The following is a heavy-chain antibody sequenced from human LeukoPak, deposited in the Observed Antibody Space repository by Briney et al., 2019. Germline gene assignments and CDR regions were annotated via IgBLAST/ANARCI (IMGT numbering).Heavy chain of an antibody. J-gene: IGHJ4*02. Sequence: ASVKVSCKASGYTFTSYDINWVRQATGQGLEWMGWMNPNSGNTGYAQKFQGRVTMTRNTSISTAYMELSSLRSEDTAVYYCARGPFLGSWYVGRTYYFDYWGQGNLVTVSS. CDR1: GYTFTSYD. CDR2: MNPNSGNT. V-gene: IGHV1-8*01. CDR3: ARGPFLGSWYVGRTYYFDY. D-gene: IGHD6-13*01.